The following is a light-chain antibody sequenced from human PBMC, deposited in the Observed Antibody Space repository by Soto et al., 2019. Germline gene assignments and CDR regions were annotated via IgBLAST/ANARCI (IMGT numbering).Light chain of an antibody. Sequence: QSALTQPPSASGSPGQSVTISCTGTSSDVGGYHYVSWYQQHPGKAPRLMISEVSKRPSGVPDRLSGSKSGNTASLTVSGLQAEDEADYYCSSFAGNNNLVVGGGIKLTVL. CDR3: SSFAGNNNLV. CDR2: EVS. V-gene: IGLV2-8*01. J-gene: IGLJ2*01. CDR1: SSDVGGYHY.